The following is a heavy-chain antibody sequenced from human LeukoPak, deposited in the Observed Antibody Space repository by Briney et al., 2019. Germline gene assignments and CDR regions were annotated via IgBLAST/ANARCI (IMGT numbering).Heavy chain of an antibody. V-gene: IGHV3-21*01. Sequence: GGSLRLSWAASGFTFSTYEMNWVRQAPGKGLEWVSSISSTSSSTHYADSAKGRFTISRDNAKNSLYLQMNSLRAEDAAVYYCLRGDVRDYWGHGTLVTVSS. CDR1: GFTFSTYE. CDR3: LRGDVRDY. D-gene: IGHD2-21*01. CDR2: ISSTSSST. J-gene: IGHJ4*01.